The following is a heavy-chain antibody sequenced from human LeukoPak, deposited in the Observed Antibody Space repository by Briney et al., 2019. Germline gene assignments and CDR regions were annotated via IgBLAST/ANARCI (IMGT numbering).Heavy chain of an antibody. CDR2: IYYSGST. CDR3: ARGYCSSTSCYPMNV. D-gene: IGHD2-2*01. CDR1: GGSISSGDYY. Sequence: SETLSLTCTVSGGSISSGDYYWSWIRQLPGKGLEWIGYIYYSGSTYYNPSLKSRVTISVDTSKNQFSLKLSSVTAADTAVYYCARGYCSSTSCYPMNVWGQGTTVTVSS. J-gene: IGHJ6*02. V-gene: IGHV4-30-4*01.